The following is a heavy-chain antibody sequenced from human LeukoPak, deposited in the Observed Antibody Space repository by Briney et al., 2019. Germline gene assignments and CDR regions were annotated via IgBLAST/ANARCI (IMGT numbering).Heavy chain of an antibody. CDR3: ARGRYYDILTGWSSWYFDF. V-gene: IGHV4-38-2*02. Sequence: SETLSLTCIVSGYSISSGYYWGWIRQPPGKGLGWIGSIYHTDATFFNPSLKSRVTLLVDKSKNQFSLKLSSVTAADTAMYYCARGRYYDILTGWSSWYFDFWGRGAPVTVSS. D-gene: IGHD3-9*01. J-gene: IGHJ2*01. CDR2: IYHTDAT. CDR1: GYSISSGYY.